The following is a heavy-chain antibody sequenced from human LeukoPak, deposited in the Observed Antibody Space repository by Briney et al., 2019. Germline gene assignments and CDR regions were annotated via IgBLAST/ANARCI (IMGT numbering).Heavy chain of an antibody. CDR2: IHHSGST. V-gene: IGHV4-34*01. J-gene: IGHJ4*02. CDR1: GGSFSGSFSDYY. Sequence: SETLSLTCAVYGGSFSGSFSDYYWTCIRQTPGKGLEWIGEIHHSGSTNYNPSLKSRVTISVDTSKNQFSPKLNSLTAADTAVYYCATFRWGVGFEYWRQGTLATVSS. CDR3: ATFRWGVGFEY. D-gene: IGHD3-16*01.